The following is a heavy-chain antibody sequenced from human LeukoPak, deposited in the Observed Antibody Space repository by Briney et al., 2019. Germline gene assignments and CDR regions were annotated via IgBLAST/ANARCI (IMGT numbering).Heavy chain of an antibody. CDR1: GGSIISGGYY. D-gene: IGHD2-2*02. CDR2: IYYSGST. V-gene: IGHV4-31*03. J-gene: IGHJ3*02. Sequence: SETLSLTCTVSGGSIISGGYYWSWIRQHPGKCLEWIGYIYYSGSTYYNPSLKSRVTISVDTSKNQFSLKLSSVTAADTAVYYCARVVVVPAAILRAFDIWGQGTMVTVSS. CDR3: ARVVVVPAAILRAFDI.